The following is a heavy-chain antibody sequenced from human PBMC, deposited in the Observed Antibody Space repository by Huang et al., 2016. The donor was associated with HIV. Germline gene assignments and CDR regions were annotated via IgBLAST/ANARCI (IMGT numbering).Heavy chain of an antibody. CDR2: INHRGRT. V-gene: IGHV4-34*01. CDR1: GGSFSGYY. CDR3: ASLFFDY. Sequence: QVQLQQWGAGVLKPSETLSLTCAVYGGSFSGYYWSWIRQSPGKGLEWIGEINHRGRTNYIPSLKSRVTMSVDTSKNQFSLKLSSVTAADTAVYYCASLFFDYWGQGILVTVSS. J-gene: IGHJ4*02.